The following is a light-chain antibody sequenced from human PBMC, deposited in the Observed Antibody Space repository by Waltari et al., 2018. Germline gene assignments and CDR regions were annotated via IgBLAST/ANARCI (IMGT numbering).Light chain of an antibody. CDR1: VSLLHSNGFTY. Sequence: IVMIQSPLSLPVTPGESASISCRSSVSLLHSNGFTYVVWCLQKPGQSPQLLLYLESNRASGVPARFGGSGAGTDCTLKISSVEAEDVGVYYCMQGLHIHRTFGQGPKVEIK. J-gene: IGKJ1*01. V-gene: IGKV2-28*01. CDR2: LES. CDR3: MQGLHIHRT.